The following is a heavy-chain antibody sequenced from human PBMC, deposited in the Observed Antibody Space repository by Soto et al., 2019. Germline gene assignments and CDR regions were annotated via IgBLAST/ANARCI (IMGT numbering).Heavy chain of an antibody. J-gene: IGHJ5*02. CDR2: ISAYNGNT. Sequence: QVQLVQSGAEVKKPGASVKVSCKASGYTFTSYGISWVRQAPGQGLEWMGWISAYNGNTNYAQKLQGRVTMTTDTYTSTAYMELRSLRSDDTAVYYCARDRWGELPLPGIFDPWGQGTLVTVSS. V-gene: IGHV1-18*01. CDR3: ARDRWGELPLPGIFDP. CDR1: GYTFTSYG. D-gene: IGHD1-7*01.